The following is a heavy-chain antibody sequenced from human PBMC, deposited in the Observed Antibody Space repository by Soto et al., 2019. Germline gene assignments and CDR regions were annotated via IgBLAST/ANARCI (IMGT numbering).Heavy chain of an antibody. V-gene: IGHV4-59*01. J-gene: IGHJ4*02. D-gene: IGHD3-10*01. CDR1: GGSISSYH. Sequence: SETLSLTCTVSGGSISSYHWTWIRQPPGKGLEWIGYIYYTGSTNYNPYLKSRVTISVDTSKNQFSLKLSSETEADTAVYYCARATYLYYGSGSYLYYFDYWGQGTLVTVS. CDR2: IYYTGST. CDR3: ARATYLYYGSGSYLYYFDY.